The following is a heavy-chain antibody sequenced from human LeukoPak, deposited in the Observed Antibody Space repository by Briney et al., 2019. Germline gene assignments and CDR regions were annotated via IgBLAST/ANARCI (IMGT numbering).Heavy chain of an antibody. CDR2: MHPHSGNT. V-gene: IGHV1-8*01. D-gene: IGHD1-26*01. J-gene: IGHJ4*02. Sequence: GASVTVSCKAAGYTFASYDINWVRQATGQGLEWMGWMHPHSGNTGYAQTFQGRVTMTTNISTSTAYMELSSLRYEDTAVYYCTRDSSGSSVGTGFDYWGQGTLVTVSS. CDR3: TRDSSGSSVGTGFDY. CDR1: GYTFASYD.